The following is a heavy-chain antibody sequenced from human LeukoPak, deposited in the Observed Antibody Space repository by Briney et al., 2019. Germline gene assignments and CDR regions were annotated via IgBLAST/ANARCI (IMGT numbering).Heavy chain of an antibody. CDR1: GFTFSSYP. CDR3: AREAAFDM. CDR2: ISSSSTYT. V-gene: IGHV3-21*06. J-gene: IGHJ3*02. Sequence: GGSLRLFCAASGFTFSSYPMNWVRQAPGKGLEWVSSISSSSTYTFYADSVKGRFTIPRDNAKNSLYLQMNSLRAEDTAVYYCAREAAFDMWGQGTMVTVSS.